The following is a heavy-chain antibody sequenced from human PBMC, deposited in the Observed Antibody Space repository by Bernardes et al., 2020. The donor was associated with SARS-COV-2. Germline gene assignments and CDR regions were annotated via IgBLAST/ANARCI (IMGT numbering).Heavy chain of an antibody. D-gene: IGHD5-18*01. CDR2: INSDGSST. J-gene: IGHJ4*02. CDR3: ARETNVDTATDY. CDR1: GFTFSSYW. Sequence: GGSLRLSCATSGFTFSSYWMHWVRQAPGKGLVWVSRINSDGSSTTYADSVKGRFTISRDNAKDTLYLQMNSLRAEDTAVYYCARETNVDTATDYWGQGTLVTGSS. V-gene: IGHV3-74*01.